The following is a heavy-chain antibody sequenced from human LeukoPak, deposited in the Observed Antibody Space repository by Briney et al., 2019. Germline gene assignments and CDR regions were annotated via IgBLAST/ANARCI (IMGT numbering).Heavy chain of an antibody. J-gene: IGHJ4*02. CDR3: ARDSARAADY. D-gene: IGHD2-15*01. CDR2: ISSSSSYI. V-gene: IGHV3-21*01. CDR1: GFTFSSYS. Sequence: GGSLRLSCAASGFTFSSYSMNWVRQAPGKGLEWVSSISSSSSYIYYADSVRGRFTISRDNAKNSLYLQMNSLRAEDTAVYYCARDSARAADYWGQGTLVTVSS.